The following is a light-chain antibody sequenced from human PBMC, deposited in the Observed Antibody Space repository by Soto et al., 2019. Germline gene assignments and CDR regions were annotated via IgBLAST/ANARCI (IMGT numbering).Light chain of an antibody. Sequence: QSVLTQPASVSGSPGQSITISFTGSGSDIGAYNYVSWYQQHPGKAPKLLIHGVTRRPSGVSSRFSASKSAYTASLTISGLQAEDEANYYCSSFTTSYFYVFGPGTKVTVL. CDR2: GVT. CDR3: SSFTTSYFYV. CDR1: GSDIGAYNY. J-gene: IGLJ1*01. V-gene: IGLV2-14*01.